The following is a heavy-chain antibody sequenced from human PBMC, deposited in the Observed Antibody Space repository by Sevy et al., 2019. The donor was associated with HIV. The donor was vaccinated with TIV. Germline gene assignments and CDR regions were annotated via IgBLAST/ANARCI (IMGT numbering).Heavy chain of an antibody. D-gene: IGHD3-10*01. Sequence: GGSLRLSCAASGFTFTTYAMTWVRQGPRKGLEWVSSITGSGGASYYADSVKGRFTTSRDSSRNLVTLQMNGLRVEDTAVYYCVKARFGESGWAGNFDYWGQGAMVTVSS. J-gene: IGHJ4*02. V-gene: IGHV3-23*01. CDR3: VKARFGESGWAGNFDY. CDR1: GFTFTTYA. CDR2: ITGSGGAS.